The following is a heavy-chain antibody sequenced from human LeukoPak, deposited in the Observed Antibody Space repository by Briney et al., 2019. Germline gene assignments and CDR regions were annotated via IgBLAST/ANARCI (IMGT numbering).Heavy chain of an antibody. CDR1: GFTFSSDA. CDR3: AKDRSTSWACDY. J-gene: IGHJ4*02. Sequence: GRSLRLSCAASGFTFSSDAMHWVRQAPGKGLEWVAFISYDGNIKRYADSVKGRFTISRDNSKNTLYLQMNSLRAEDTAVYHCAKDRSTSWACDYWGQGTLVTVSS. D-gene: IGHD1-26*01. V-gene: IGHV3-30*18. CDR2: ISYDGNIK.